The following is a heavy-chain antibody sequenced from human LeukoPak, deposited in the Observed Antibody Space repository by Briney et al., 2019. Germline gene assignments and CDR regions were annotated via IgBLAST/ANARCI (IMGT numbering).Heavy chain of an antibody. V-gene: IGHV3-74*01. Sequence: GGSLRLSCAASGFTFSSYWMHWVRQAPGKGLAWVSRINTDGGSTSYAVSVKGRFTISRDNAKNTLYLQMDSLRAEDTAVYYCARATSGWYYFDYWGQGTLVTVSS. CDR1: GFTFSSYW. J-gene: IGHJ4*02. D-gene: IGHD6-19*01. CDR2: INTDGGST. CDR3: ARATSGWYYFDY.